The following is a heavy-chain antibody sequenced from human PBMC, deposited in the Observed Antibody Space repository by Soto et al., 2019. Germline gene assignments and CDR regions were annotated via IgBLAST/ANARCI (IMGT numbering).Heavy chain of an antibody. J-gene: IGHJ6*04. D-gene: IGHD3-3*02. CDR3: AAGWLHFWGGSPHPSNGRDF. CDR1: GYTFTSYD. Sequence: ASVKVSCKASGYTFTSYDINWVRQATGQGLEWMGWMNPNSGNTGYAQKFQGRVTMTRNTSTSTAYMELSSLRSEDTAVYYCAAGWLHFWGGSPHPSNGRDFGAKGTRAT. V-gene: IGHV1-8*01. CDR2: MNPNSGNT.